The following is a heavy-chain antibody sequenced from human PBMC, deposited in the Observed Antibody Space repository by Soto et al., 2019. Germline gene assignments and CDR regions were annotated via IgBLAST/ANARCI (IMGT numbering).Heavy chain of an antibody. V-gene: IGHV3-66*01. J-gene: IGHJ4*02. CDR3: ARTNYGSGSYPHYY. Sequence: EVQLVESGGGLVQPGGSLRLSCAASGFTISNNYMSWVRQAPGKGLEWVSVIYTGGSTYYADSVKGRFTISRDNSKNTLFLQMNSLRAEDTAVYYCARTNYGSGSYPHYYWGLGTLVTVSP. CDR2: IYTGGST. CDR1: GFTISNNY. D-gene: IGHD3-10*01.